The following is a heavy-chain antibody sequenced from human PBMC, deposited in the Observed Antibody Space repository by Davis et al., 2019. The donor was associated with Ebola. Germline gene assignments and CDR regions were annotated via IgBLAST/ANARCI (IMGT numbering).Heavy chain of an antibody. V-gene: IGHV1-2*02. Sequence: ASVKVSCKTSGYTFSAYYIHWVRQAPGQGLEWMGWISPNSGGTNYAQKFQARVTMTRDTSITTAYMELNRLRSDDTAVYYCARERRVTTVSSFYYYALDVWGPGTTVTVSS. CDR3: ARERRVTTVSSFYYYALDV. CDR1: GYTFSAYY. D-gene: IGHD4-11*01. J-gene: IGHJ6*02. CDR2: ISPNSGGT.